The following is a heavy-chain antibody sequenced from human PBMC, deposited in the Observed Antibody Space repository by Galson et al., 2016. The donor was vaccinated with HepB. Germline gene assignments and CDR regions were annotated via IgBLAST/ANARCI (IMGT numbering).Heavy chain of an antibody. CDR2: IYWDGDK. J-gene: IGHJ4*02. Sequence: PALVTPTQTLTLTCSFSGFSLTTTAVGVSWIRQPPGKALEWLALIYWDGDKEYSPSLKSRLTITKDTSKNQVVLTMTDMDPVDTATYYCGHSSGWTSDYWGQGILVTVSS. CDR1: GFSLTTTAVG. V-gene: IGHV2-5*02. CDR3: GHSSGWTSDY. D-gene: IGHD6-19*01.